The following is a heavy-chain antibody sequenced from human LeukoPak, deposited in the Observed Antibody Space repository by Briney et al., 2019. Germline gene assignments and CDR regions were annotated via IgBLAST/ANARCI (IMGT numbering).Heavy chain of an antibody. Sequence: PSETLSLTCTVSGGSISSGGYYWSWIRQHPGKGLEWIGYIYYSGSTYYNPSLKSRVTISVDTSKNQFSLKLSSVTAADTAVYYCARVHWNYASRWFDPWGQGTLVTVSS. CDR1: GGSISSGGYY. V-gene: IGHV4-31*03. CDR2: IYYSGST. D-gene: IGHD1-7*01. J-gene: IGHJ5*02. CDR3: ARVHWNYASRWFDP.